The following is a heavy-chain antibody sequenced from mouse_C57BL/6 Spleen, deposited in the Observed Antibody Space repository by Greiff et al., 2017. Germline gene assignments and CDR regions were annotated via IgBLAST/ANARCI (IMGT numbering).Heavy chain of an antibody. J-gene: IGHJ1*03. CDR2: IYPGSGST. Sequence: VQLQQPGAELVKPGASVKMSCKASGYTFTSYWITWVKQRPGQGLAWIGDIYPGSGSTNYNEKFKGKATLTVDTSSSTAYMQLSSLTSEDSAVYYCARRCYYGSSLYFDVWGTGTTVTVSS. CDR3: ARRCYYGSSLYFDV. D-gene: IGHD1-1*01. V-gene: IGHV1-55*01. CDR1: GYTFTSYW.